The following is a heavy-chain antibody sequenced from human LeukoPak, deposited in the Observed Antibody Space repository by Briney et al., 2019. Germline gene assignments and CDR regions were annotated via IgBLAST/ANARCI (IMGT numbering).Heavy chain of an antibody. J-gene: IGHJ4*02. Sequence: ASVKVSRKVSLYTLIELSMHWVRQAPGKGGEWMGGFDLEDGETIYAQKFQGRVTMTEDTATDTAYMELSSLRSEDTAVYYCAKIHYYDSSGYSLAFGYWGQGTLVTVSS. CDR1: LYTLIELS. D-gene: IGHD3-22*01. CDR2: FDLEDGET. CDR3: AKIHYYDSSGYSLAFGY. V-gene: IGHV1-24*01.